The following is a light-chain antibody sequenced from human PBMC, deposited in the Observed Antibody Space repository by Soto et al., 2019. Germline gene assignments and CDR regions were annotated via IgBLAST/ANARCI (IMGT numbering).Light chain of an antibody. J-gene: IGKJ1*01. V-gene: IGKV3-20*01. CDR3: QQYHTSPLT. CDR2: NAS. Sequence: LLTQSPATQSFSPGERAILSCRASQSVSTFLAWFQQKPGQPPRLLIYNASNRTTGIPDRFSGSGSGTDFTLTISRLEPEDFALYYCQQYHTSPLTFGQGTKV. CDR1: QSVSTF.